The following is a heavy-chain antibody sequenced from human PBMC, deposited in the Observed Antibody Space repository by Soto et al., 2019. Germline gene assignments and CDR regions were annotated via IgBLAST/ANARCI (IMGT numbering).Heavy chain of an antibody. CDR1: GGSISSGGYY. J-gene: IGHJ5*02. CDR3: ARGRSRSSGWSVWWFDP. D-gene: IGHD6-19*01. Sequence: ASETLSLTCTVSGGSISSGGYYWSWIRQHPGKGLEWIGYIYYSGSTYHNPSLKSRVTISVDTSKNQFSLKLSSVTAADTAVYYCARGRSRSSGWSVWWFDPWGQGTLVTVSS. CDR2: IYYSGST. V-gene: IGHV4-31*02.